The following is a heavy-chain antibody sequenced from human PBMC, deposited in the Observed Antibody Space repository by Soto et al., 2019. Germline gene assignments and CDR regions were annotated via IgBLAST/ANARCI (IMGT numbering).Heavy chain of an antibody. Sequence: SETLSLTCAVYGGSFSGYYWSWIRQSPGKGLEWIGEINHSGRTNYNPSLKSRVTISVDTSKNQFSQRLSSVTAADTAVYYCARGRTMVRGAMDYWGQGTLVTVSS. D-gene: IGHD3-10*01. CDR1: GGSFSGYY. CDR3: ARGRTMVRGAMDY. V-gene: IGHV4-34*01. CDR2: INHSGRT. J-gene: IGHJ4*02.